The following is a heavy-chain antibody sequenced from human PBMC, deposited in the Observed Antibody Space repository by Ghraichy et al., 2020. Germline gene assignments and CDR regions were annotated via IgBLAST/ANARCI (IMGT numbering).Heavy chain of an antibody. Sequence: GGSLRLSCAASGFAFRNYWMTWVRQAPGKGLESVATINQDGSKDSYVDSVKGRFTISRDNARNSLYLQMSSLRAEDTAVYHCVRKNNFDYWGQGTLVTVSS. CDR1: GFAFRNYW. V-gene: IGHV3-7*01. CDR3: VRKNNFDY. D-gene: IGHD1/OR15-1a*01. J-gene: IGHJ4*02. CDR2: INQDGSKD.